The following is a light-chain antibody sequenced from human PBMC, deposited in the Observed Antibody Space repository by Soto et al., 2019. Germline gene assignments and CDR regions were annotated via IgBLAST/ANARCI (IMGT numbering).Light chain of an antibody. CDR2: GAS. V-gene: IGKV3-15*01. CDR3: QQYNLWPPIT. Sequence: EVVLTQSPVTLSLSPGERVTLSCRASQSVSSNLAWYQQKPGQAPRLLISGASTRATGVSARFSASGSGTDFTLTITSLQSEDFAVYYCQQYNLWPPITFGQGTRLEIK. J-gene: IGKJ5*01. CDR1: QSVSSN.